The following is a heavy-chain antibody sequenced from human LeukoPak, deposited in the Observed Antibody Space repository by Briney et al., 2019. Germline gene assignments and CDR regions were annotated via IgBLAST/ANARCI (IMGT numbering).Heavy chain of an antibody. V-gene: IGHV1-18*01. CDR3: ARVAPSYGDLRYYFDY. D-gene: IGHD4-17*01. CDR1: GYTFTSYG. J-gene: IGHJ4*02. Sequence: ASVKVSCKASGYTFTSYGISWVRQAPGQGLEWMGWISAYNGNTNYAQKLQGRVTMTTDTSTSTAYMELRSLRSDDTAVYYCARVAPSYGDLRYYFDYWGQGTLVTVSS. CDR2: ISAYNGNT.